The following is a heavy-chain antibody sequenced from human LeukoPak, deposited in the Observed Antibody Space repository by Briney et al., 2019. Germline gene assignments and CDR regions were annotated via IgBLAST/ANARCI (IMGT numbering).Heavy chain of an antibody. J-gene: IGHJ4*02. CDR3: ARGFAHYDFWSGYYYYFDY. CDR2: IYHSGST. CDR1: GGSISSSNW. V-gene: IGHV4-4*02. Sequence: KPSGTLSLTCAVSGGSISSSNWWSWVRPPPGKGLEWIGEIYHSGSTNYNPSLKSRVTISVDKSKNQFSLKLSSVTAADTAVYYCARGFAHYDFWSGYYYYFDYWGQGTLVTVSS. D-gene: IGHD3-3*01.